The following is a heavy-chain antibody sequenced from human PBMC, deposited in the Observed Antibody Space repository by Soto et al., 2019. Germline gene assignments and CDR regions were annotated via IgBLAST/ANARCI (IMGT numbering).Heavy chain of an antibody. Sequence: EVQLMESGGGLVQPGGSLRLSCVASGFTFSSYAMSWVRQAPGKGLEWVSAISGSGGSTYYADSVKGRFPISRDNSKNKLLLQMDSLRTEDTAVYYCAKERTSSGYFDYWGQGTLVTVSS. D-gene: IGHD3-22*01. CDR3: AKERTSSGYFDY. J-gene: IGHJ4*02. CDR2: ISGSGGST. CDR1: GFTFSSYA. V-gene: IGHV3-23*01.